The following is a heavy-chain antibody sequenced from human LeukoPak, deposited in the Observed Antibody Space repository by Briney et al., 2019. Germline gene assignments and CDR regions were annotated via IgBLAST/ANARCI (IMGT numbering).Heavy chain of an antibody. V-gene: IGHV3-9*01. CDR1: GFTFDDYA. CDR3: AKDSVGYDFWSGYYPPSYYGMGV. CDR2: ISWNSGSI. J-gene: IGHJ6*02. D-gene: IGHD3-3*01. Sequence: AGRSLRLSCAASGFTFDDYAMHWVRQAPGKGLEWVSGISWNSGSIGYADSVKGRFTISRDNAKSSLYLQMNSLRAEDTALYYCAKDSVGYDFWSGYYPPSYYGMGVWGQGTTVTVSS.